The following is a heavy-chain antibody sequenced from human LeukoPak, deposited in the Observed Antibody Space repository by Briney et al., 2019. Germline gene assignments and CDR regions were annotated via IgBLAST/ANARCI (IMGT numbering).Heavy chain of an antibody. CDR3: ATSRGSWPDYFDY. D-gene: IGHD6-13*01. J-gene: IGHJ4*02. V-gene: IGHV3-48*03. CDR1: GFTFSSYE. CDR2: ITDSGTTI. Sequence: GGSLRLSCAASGFTFSSYEMNWVRQAPGKGLEWVSYITDSGTTIYYADSVKGRFTISRDNAKNSLYLQMNSLRAEDTAVYYCATSRGSWPDYFDYWGQGTLVTVSS.